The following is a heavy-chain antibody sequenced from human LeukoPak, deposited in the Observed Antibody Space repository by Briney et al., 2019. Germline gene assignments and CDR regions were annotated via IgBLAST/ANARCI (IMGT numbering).Heavy chain of an antibody. V-gene: IGHV3-7*01. CDR2: IKQDGSEK. D-gene: IGHD2-15*01. J-gene: IGHJ4*02. Sequence: SGGSLRLSCAASGFTFSSYWMSWVRQAPGKGLEWVANIKQDGSEKYYVDSVKGRFTISRDNAKNSLYLQMNSLRAEDTAVYYCARDPYCSGGSCYSGGNYWGQGTLVTVSS. CDR3: ARDPYCSGGSCYSGGNY. CDR1: GFTFSSYW.